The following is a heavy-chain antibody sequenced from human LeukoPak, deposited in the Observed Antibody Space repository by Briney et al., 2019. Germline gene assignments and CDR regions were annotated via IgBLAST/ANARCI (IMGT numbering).Heavy chain of an antibody. V-gene: IGHV3-23*01. CDR3: AKYFPRLDDYSRWANEYYFDY. J-gene: IGHJ4*02. CDR2: ISGSGGST. CDR1: GFTFSSYA. Sequence: GGSLRLSCAASGFTFSSYAMSWVRQAPGKGLEWVSAISGSGGSTYYADSVKGRFTISRDNSKNTLYLQMNSLRAEDTAVYYCAKYFPRLDDYSRWANEYYFDYWGQGTLVTVSS. D-gene: IGHD4-11*01.